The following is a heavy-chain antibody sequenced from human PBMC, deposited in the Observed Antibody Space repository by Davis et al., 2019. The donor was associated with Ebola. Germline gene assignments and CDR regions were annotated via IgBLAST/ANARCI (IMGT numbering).Heavy chain of an antibody. CDR2: IIPVFGIL. Sequence: SVKVSCKASGGTFSNYAISWVRQAPGQGLDWMGGIIPVFGILKYAQKFQGRVTITADESTSTAYMELSSLRSEDTAVYYCARDRYSDGSGYFFEQSHWGQGTLVTVSS. CDR3: ARDRYSDGSGYFFEQSH. CDR1: GGTFSNYA. V-gene: IGHV1-69*13. J-gene: IGHJ4*02. D-gene: IGHD3-22*01.